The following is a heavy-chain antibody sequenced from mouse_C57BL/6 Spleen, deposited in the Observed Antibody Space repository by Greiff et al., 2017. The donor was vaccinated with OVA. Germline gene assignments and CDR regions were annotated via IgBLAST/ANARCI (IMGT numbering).Heavy chain of an antibody. Sequence: QVQLQQSGAELVRPGASVTLSCKASGYTFTDYEMHWVKQTPVHGLEWIGAIDPETGGTAYNQKFKGKAILTADKSSSTAYMELRSLTSEDSAVYYCTRWSSSGPLGDWGQGTTLTVSS. CDR3: TRWSSSGPLGD. V-gene: IGHV1-15*01. D-gene: IGHD3-2*02. J-gene: IGHJ2*01. CDR2: IDPETGGT. CDR1: GYTFTDYE.